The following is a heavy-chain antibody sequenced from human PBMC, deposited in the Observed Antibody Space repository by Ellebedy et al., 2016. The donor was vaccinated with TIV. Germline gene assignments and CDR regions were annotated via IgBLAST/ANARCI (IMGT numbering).Heavy chain of an antibody. J-gene: IGHJ5*02. CDR2: IHEDGSGK. D-gene: IGHD2-2*02. CDR3: ANTPGHL. Sequence: PGGSLRLSCAASGFTFSSYAMSWVRQAPGKGLEWVANIHEDGSGKYYLDSVKGRFTISRHNANNSLYLQMNSLRADDTAVYYCANTPGHLWGQGTLVTVSS. V-gene: IGHV3-7*03. CDR1: GFTFSSYA.